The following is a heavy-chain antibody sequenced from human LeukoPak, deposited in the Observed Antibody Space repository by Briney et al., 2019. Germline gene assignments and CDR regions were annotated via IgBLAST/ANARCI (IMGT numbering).Heavy chain of an antibody. CDR2: IYTSGST. CDR3: ARRLAVAGDWYFDL. J-gene: IGHJ2*01. CDR1: GGSISSYY. Sequence: PSQTLSLTCTVSGGSISSYYWSWIRQPAGKGLEWIGRIYTSGSTNYNPSLKSRVTMSVDTSKNQFSLKLSSVTAADTAVYYCARRLAVAGDWYFDLWGRGTLVTVSS. V-gene: IGHV4-4*07. D-gene: IGHD6-19*01.